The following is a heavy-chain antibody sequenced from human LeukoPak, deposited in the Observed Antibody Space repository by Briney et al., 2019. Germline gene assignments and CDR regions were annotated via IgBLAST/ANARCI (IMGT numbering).Heavy chain of an antibody. CDR2: IWYDGTNN. CDR3: AKGGGYCGADCYSAY. V-gene: IGHV3-33*06. Sequence: GGSLRLSCAAAAFTFSSYGMRWVRQAPGQGMGWVAVIWYDGTNNFYSDSGKGRVTITRDNSKNTLYLQMNSLRAEDTAVYYCAKGGGYCGADCYSAYWGQGTLVTVSS. D-gene: IGHD2-21*02. CDR1: AFTFSSYG. J-gene: IGHJ4*02.